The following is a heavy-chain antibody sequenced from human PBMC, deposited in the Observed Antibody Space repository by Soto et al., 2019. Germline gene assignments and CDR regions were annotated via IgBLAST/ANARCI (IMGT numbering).Heavy chain of an antibody. CDR1: GFTVSSNY. J-gene: IGHJ4*02. Sequence: EVQLVESGGGLVQPGGSLRLSCAASGFTVSSNYMSWGRQAPGKGLEGVSVIYSGGGTYYADSVKGRFTISINNYKNTLYLQMNSLRAEDTAVYYCARVGYSSGWLRNLGQGTLVTVSS. D-gene: IGHD6-19*01. CDR2: IYSGGGT. V-gene: IGHV3-66*01. CDR3: ARVGYSSGWLRN.